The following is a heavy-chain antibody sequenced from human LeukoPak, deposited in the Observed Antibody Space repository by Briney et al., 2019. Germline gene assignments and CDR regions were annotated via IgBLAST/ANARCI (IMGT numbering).Heavy chain of an antibody. Sequence: PSETLSLTRTVSVGFISNYYWTWIRPPPGKGLEGMGYNYYSGSTNYNPSLKSRVTISVDTSKNLFFLKLSSVTAADTAVYSFARLAYGDYVGDYFDYWGQGTLVTVSS. D-gene: IGHD4-17*01. CDR1: VGFISNYY. V-gene: IGHV4-59*08. J-gene: IGHJ4*02. CDR3: ARLAYGDYVGDYFDY. CDR2: NYYSGST.